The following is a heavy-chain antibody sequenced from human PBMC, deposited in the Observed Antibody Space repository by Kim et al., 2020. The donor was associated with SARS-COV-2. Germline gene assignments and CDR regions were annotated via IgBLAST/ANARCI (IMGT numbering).Heavy chain of an antibody. Sequence: ACTGKGRFTISRDNYKNTLYLHMNSRRAEDTAVYSCAREDIVVVPAIDYWGQGTLVTVSS. V-gene: IGHV3-30*07. J-gene: IGHJ4*02. D-gene: IGHD2-2*01. CDR3: AREDIVVVPAIDY.